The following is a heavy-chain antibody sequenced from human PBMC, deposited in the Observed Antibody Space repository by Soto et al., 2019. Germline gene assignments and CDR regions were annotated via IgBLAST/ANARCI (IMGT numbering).Heavy chain of an antibody. D-gene: IGHD1-1*01. J-gene: IGHJ4*02. CDR3: ARDRRDNPFDY. Sequence: PWGSLRLSCAASGFTLSNYAMSWVRQAPGKGLEWVSGISGSGGSTHYADSVKGRFTISRDNSKNTLYLQMNSLRAEDTAVYYCARDRRDNPFDYWGQGTLVTVSS. V-gene: IGHV3-23*01. CDR1: GFTLSNYA. CDR2: ISGSGGST.